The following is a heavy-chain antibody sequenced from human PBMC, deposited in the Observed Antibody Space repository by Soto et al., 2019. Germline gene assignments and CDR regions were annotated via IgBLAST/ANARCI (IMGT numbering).Heavy chain of an antibody. CDR2: ISGSGDYT. CDR1: GFNFESYS. CDR3: AKNRGLQYYFDY. Sequence: GGSLSLSCAASGFNFESYSMNWVRQAPGKGLEWVSTISGSGDYTYYTDSVKGRFTISRDNSKNMMYLQMNSLRAEDTAVYYCAKNRGLQYYFDYWGQGTLVTVSS. J-gene: IGHJ4*02. V-gene: IGHV3-23*01.